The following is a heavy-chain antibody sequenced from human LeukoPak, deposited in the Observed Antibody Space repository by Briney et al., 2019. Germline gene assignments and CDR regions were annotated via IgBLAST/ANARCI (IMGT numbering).Heavy chain of an antibody. J-gene: IGHJ4*02. D-gene: IGHD3-10*01. CDR2: INPNSGGT. Sequence: GASVKVSCKASGYTFTGYYMHWVRQAPGQGLEWMGWINPNSGGTNYAQKFQGRVTMTRDTSISTAYMELSRLRSDDTAVYYCARDYYGSGSLPGVDYWGQGTLVTVSS. CDR3: ARDYYGSGSLPGVDY. CDR1: GYTFTGYY. V-gene: IGHV1-2*02.